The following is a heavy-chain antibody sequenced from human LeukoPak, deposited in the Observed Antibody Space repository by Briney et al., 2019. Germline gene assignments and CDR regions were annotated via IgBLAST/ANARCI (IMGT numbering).Heavy chain of an antibody. CDR1: GFTYSSYA. CDR2: ISGSGGST. Sequence: GGSLRRYGAVSGFTYSSYAMSWVRQAPGKGLEWVSSISGSGGSTYYADSVKGRFTISRDNSKNTLYLQMNSLRAEDTAVYYCAKGGLGCSSTSCFDYWGQGTLVTVSS. V-gene: IGHV3-23*01. J-gene: IGHJ4*02. D-gene: IGHD2-2*01. CDR3: AKGGLGCSSTSCFDY.